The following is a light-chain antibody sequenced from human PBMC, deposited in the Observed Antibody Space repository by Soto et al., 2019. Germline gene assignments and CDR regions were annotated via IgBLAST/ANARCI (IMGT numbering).Light chain of an antibody. Sequence: DIHMTQSPSTLSASVGDRVTITCRASQSISIWLAWYQQKPGRAPNLLIFGTSSLESGVPSRFSGSGSGTEFTLTISSLQPDEFATYYCQHYNDYSWTFGQGTKVEIK. J-gene: IGKJ1*01. V-gene: IGKV1-5*03. CDR3: QHYNDYSWT. CDR1: QSISIW. CDR2: GTS.